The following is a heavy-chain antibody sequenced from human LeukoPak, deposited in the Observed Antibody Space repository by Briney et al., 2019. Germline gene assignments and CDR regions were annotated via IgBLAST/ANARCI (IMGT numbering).Heavy chain of an antibody. V-gene: IGHV4-61*02. D-gene: IGHD2-21*01. CDR1: GASISSGSYY. J-gene: IGHJ4*02. CDR3: ARGGIPDY. Sequence: SQTLSLTCSVSGASISSGSYYWSWIRQTAGKELEWIGRIHTNGNTNSNPSLRGRVTISGDTSKNQFSLKLSSVTAADSAVYYCARGGIPDYWGQGILVTVSS. CDR2: IHTNGNT.